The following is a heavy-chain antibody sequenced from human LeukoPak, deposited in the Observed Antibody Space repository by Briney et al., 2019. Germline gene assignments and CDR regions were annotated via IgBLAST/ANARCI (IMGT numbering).Heavy chain of an antibody. CDR1: GFTFNDYD. V-gene: IGHV3-9*01. Sequence: PGGSLRLSCAASGFTFNDYDMHWVRQAPGKGLEWVSGISWNSGSIDYEDSVKGRFTISRDNAKNSLYLQMNILRAEDTAVYYCARDATPYCSSTSCYTGGLNWFDPWGQGTLVTVSS. J-gene: IGHJ5*02. CDR3: ARDATPYCSSTSCYTGGLNWFDP. D-gene: IGHD2-2*02. CDR2: ISWNSGSI.